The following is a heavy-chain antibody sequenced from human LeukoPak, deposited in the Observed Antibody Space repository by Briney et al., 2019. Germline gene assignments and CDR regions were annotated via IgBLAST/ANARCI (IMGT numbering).Heavy chain of an antibody. CDR1: GFTLSSYA. J-gene: IGHJ4*02. Sequence: SGGSLRLSCAASGFTLSSYAMSWVRQAPGKGLEWVSAISGSGGSTYYADSVKGRFTISRDNSKNTLYLQMNSLRAEDTAVYYCAKDVGDGWELTDYWGQGTLVTVSS. D-gene: IGHD1-26*01. CDR2: ISGSGGST. CDR3: AKDVGDGWELTDY. V-gene: IGHV3-23*01.